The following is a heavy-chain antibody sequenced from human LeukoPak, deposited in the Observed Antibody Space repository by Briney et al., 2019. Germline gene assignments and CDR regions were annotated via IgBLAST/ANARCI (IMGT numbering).Heavy chain of an antibody. J-gene: IGHJ5*02. CDR1: NSTFSG. D-gene: IGHD3-3*01. CDR3: ATDRDFWSGYPS. Sequence: ASVKVSCKASNSTFSGMSWVRQAPGKGLEWMGGFDPEDGETIYAQKFQGRVTMTEDTSTDTAYMELSSLRSEDTAVYYCATDRDFWSGYPSWGQGTLVTVSS. V-gene: IGHV1-24*01. CDR2: FDPEDGET.